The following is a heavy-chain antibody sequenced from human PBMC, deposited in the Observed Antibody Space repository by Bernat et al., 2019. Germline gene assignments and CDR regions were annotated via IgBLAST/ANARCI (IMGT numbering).Heavy chain of an antibody. CDR1: GFTFSNYA. D-gene: IGHD2-2*02. CDR3: AKGACSSTGCYNWFDP. J-gene: IGHJ5*02. V-gene: IGHV3-23*01. CDR2: ISDRGNGA. Sequence: EVQLLESGGGLVQPGGSLRLSCVASGFTFSNYAMSWVRQVPGKGLKWVSDISDRGNGAHYADSVKGRFTISRDNSKNTLYVQMNSLRVEDTAVYYCAKGACSSTGCYNWFDPWGQGTPVTVSS.